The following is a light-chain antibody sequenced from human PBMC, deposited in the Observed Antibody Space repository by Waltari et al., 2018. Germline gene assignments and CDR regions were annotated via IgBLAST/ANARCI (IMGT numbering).Light chain of an antibody. CDR2: DDN. J-gene: IGLJ7*01. V-gene: IGLV1-51*01. CDR1: SSNVAKNY. Sequence: QSVLTQPPSVSAAPGQRVTISCSGGSSNVAKNYVSWYRQLPVTAPQLLMFDDNERPSGIPGRFSGSKSGTSATLDITGLQAGDEADYYCGTWDSSLSGVVFGGGTHLTVL. CDR3: GTWDSSLSGVV.